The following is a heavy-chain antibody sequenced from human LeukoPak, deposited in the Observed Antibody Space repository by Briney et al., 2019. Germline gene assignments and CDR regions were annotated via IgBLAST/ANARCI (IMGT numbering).Heavy chain of an antibody. D-gene: IGHD6-19*01. CDR3: ARGFAYSSGWSDY. J-gene: IGHJ4*02. CDR2: IYSGGST. CDR1: GFTFSSYG. Sequence: GGSLRLSCAASGFTFSSYGMSWVRQAPGKGLEWVSVIYSGGSTYYADSVKGRFTISRDNSKNTLYLQMNSLRAEDTAVYYCARGFAYSSGWSDYWGQGTLVTVSS. V-gene: IGHV3-66*01.